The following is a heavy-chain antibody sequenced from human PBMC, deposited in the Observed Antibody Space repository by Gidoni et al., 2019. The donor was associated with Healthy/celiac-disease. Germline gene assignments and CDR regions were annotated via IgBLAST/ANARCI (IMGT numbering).Heavy chain of an antibody. Sequence: QVQLVESGGGVVQPGRSLRLSCAASGFTFSSYGMHWVRQAPGKGLEWVAGISYDGSNKYYADSVKGRFTISRDNSKNTLYLQMNSLRAEDTAVYYCAKDVGLIAAAVLFWGQGTLVTVSS. CDR3: AKDVGLIAAAVLF. J-gene: IGHJ4*02. CDR2: ISYDGSNK. D-gene: IGHD6-13*01. CDR1: GFTFSSYG. V-gene: IGHV3-30*18.